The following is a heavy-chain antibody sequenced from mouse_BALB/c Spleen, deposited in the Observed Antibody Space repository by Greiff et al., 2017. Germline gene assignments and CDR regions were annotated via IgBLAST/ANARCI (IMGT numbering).Heavy chain of an antibody. D-gene: IGHD2-4*01. CDR3: ARHDYYDYGGFAY. Sequence: EVMLVESGGGLVKLGGSLKLSCAASGFTFSSYYMSWVRQTPEKRLELVAAINSNGGSTYYPDTVKGRFTISRDNAKNTLYLQMSSLKSEDTALYYCARHDYYDYGGFAYWGQGTLVTVSA. CDR1: GFTFSSYY. V-gene: IGHV5-6-2*01. J-gene: IGHJ3*01. CDR2: INSNGGST.